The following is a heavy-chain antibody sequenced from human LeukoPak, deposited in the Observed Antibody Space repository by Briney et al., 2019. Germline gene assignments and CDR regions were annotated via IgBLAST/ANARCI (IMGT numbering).Heavy chain of an antibody. CDR1: GYTFTSYT. J-gene: IGHJ6*02. CDR3: ARGNRGSTVTTNRLYYYYGMDV. D-gene: IGHD4-17*01. Sequence: RASVKVSCKASGYTFTSYTMHWVRQAPGQRLEWMGWINAGNGNTKYSQKFQGRVTMTRDTSTSTVYMELSGLRSEGTAVYYCARGNRGSTVTTNRLYYYYGMDVWGQGTTVTVSS. CDR2: INAGNGNT. V-gene: IGHV1-3*01.